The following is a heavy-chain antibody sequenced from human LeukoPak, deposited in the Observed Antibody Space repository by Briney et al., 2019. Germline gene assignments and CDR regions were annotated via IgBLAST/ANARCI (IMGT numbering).Heavy chain of an antibody. Sequence: PGKSLRLSCAASGFTFSSYAMSWVRQAPGKGLEWVSAISGGGGDTYYADSVMGRFTISRDSSKNTLYLQMNSLRAEDTAVYYCAKTSGWPYYFDYWGQGTLVTVSS. CDR1: GFTFSSYA. CDR2: ISGGGGDT. D-gene: IGHD6-19*01. V-gene: IGHV3-23*01. J-gene: IGHJ4*02. CDR3: AKTSGWPYYFDY.